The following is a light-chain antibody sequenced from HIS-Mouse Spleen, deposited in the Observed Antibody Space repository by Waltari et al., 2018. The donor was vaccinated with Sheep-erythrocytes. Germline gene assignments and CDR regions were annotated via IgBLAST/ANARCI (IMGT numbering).Light chain of an antibody. J-gene: IGKJ2*01. V-gene: IGKV1-8*01. Sequence: AIRLTQSPSSLSASTGDRVTITCRASQGISSYLTWYQQKPGKAPKLLIYAASTLQSGVPSRFSGSGSGTDFTLTISCLQSEDVATYYCQQNYSYPSAFGQGTKLEIK. CDR2: AAS. CDR1: QGISSY. CDR3: QQNYSYPSA.